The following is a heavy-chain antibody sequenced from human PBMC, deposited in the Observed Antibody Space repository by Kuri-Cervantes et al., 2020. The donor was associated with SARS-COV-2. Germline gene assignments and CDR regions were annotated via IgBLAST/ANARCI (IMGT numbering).Heavy chain of an antibody. CDR1: GGTFSSYA. J-gene: IGHJ6*03. Sequence: SAKVSCKASGGTFSSYAISWVRQAPGQGLEWMGGIIPIFGTAIYAQKFQGRVTMTEDTSTDTAYMELSSLRSEDTAVYYCATLEQLGNYYYYYYYMDVWGKGTTVTVSS. V-gene: IGHV1-69*06. CDR2: IIPIFGTA. D-gene: IGHD6-6*01. CDR3: ATLEQLGNYYYYYYYMDV.